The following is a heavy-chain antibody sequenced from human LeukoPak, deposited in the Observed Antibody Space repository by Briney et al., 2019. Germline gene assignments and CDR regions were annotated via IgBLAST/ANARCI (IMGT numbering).Heavy chain of an antibody. J-gene: IGHJ4*02. CDR2: IYYSGST. CDR3: ARHSSVLPFDY. V-gene: IGHV4-39*01. Sequence: SETLSLTCTVSGGSLSTNSYYWGWIRQPPGKGLEWIGSIYYSGSTYYNPSLKSRVTISVDTSKNQFSLKLSSVTAADTAVYYCARHSSVLPFDYWGQGTLVAVSS. D-gene: IGHD3-10*01. CDR1: GGSLSTNSYY.